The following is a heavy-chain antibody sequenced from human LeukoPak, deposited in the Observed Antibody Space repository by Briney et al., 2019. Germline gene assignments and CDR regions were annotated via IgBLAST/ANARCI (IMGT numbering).Heavy chain of an antibody. CDR3: ARDTLWAIQ. CDR2: IYHSGST. D-gene: IGHD3-10*01. Sequence: SETLSLTCTVSGYSISSGYYWGWIRQPPGKGLEWIGSIYHSGSTYYNPSLKSRVTISVDTSKNQFSLKLRSVTAADTAVYYCARDTLWAIQWGQGTLVTVSS. J-gene: IGHJ4*02. V-gene: IGHV4-38-2*02. CDR1: GYSISSGYY.